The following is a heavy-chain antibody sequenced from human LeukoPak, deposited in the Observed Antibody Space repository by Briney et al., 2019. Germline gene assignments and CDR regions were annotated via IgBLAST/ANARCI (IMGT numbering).Heavy chain of an antibody. J-gene: IGHJ3*02. Sequence: SQTLSLTCTVSGGSISSGSYYWSWIRQPAGKGLEWIGRIYTSGSTNYNPSLKSRVTISVDTSKNQFSLKLSSVTAADTAVYYCARDGQYSSGWYTRREAFDIWGQGTMVTVSS. CDR3: ARDGQYSSGWYTRREAFDI. V-gene: IGHV4-61*02. CDR1: GGSISSGSYY. D-gene: IGHD6-19*01. CDR2: IYTSGST.